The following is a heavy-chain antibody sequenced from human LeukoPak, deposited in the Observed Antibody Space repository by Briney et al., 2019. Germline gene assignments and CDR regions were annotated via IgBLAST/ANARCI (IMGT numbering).Heavy chain of an antibody. J-gene: IGHJ4*02. D-gene: IGHD5-18*01. CDR2: IYSGGST. CDR1: GFTVSNNY. V-gene: IGHV3-66*02. Sequence: GGSLRLSCAASGFTVSNNYMSWVRQAPGKGLEWVSVIYSGGSTYYADSVKGRFTISRDSSKNTLYLQMNSLRIEDTAVYYCTKDWSYGRSYFDYWGQGTLVTVAS. CDR3: TKDWSYGRSYFDY.